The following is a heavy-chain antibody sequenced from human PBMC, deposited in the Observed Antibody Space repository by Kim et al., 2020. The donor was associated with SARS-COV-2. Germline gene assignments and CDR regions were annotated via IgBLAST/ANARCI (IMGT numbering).Heavy chain of an antibody. Sequence: SETLSLTCTVSGGSISSYYWSWIRQPPGKGLEWIGYIYYSGSTNYNPSLKSRVTISVDTSKNQFSLKLSSVTAADTAVYYCARHRLRSEFAVDIWGQGTMVNGSS. V-gene: IGHV4-59*08. J-gene: IGHJ3*02. D-gene: IGHD5-12*01. CDR1: GGSISSYY. CDR3: ARHRLRSEFAVDI. CDR2: IYYSGST.